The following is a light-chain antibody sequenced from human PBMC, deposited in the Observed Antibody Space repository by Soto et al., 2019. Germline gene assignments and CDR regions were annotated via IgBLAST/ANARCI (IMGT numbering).Light chain of an antibody. CDR1: SSDVGAYNY. Sequence: QSFLTQPASVSGSPGQSITISCTGTSSDVGAYNYVSWYQHHPGKVPKLLIYEVTNRPSGVSDRFSGSKSGNTASLTISGLQAEDEADYYCSSKRDSSTLFVFGTGTKATVL. CDR2: EVT. V-gene: IGLV2-14*01. CDR3: SSKRDSSTLFV. J-gene: IGLJ1*01.